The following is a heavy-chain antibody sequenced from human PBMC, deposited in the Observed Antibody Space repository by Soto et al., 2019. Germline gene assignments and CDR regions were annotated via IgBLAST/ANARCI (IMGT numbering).Heavy chain of an antibody. V-gene: IGHV3-23*01. CDR2: ISGSGGST. CDR1: GFTFSSYA. Sequence: GESLKISCAASGFTFSSYAMSWVRQAPGKGLEWVSAISGSGGSTYYADSVKGRFTISRDNSKNTLYLQMNSLRAEDTAVYYCAKLGDDFWSGYAVDYYGMDVWGQGTTVTVSS. D-gene: IGHD3-3*01. CDR3: AKLGDDFWSGYAVDYYGMDV. J-gene: IGHJ6*02.